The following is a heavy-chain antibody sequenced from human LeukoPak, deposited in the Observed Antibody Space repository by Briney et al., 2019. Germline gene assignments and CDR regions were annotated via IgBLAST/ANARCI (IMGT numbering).Heavy chain of an antibody. CDR1: GYTFTSYG. CDR3: ARETYSNILTGTDY. CDR2: ISAYNGNT. J-gene: IGHJ4*02. V-gene: IGHV1-18*01. Sequence: EASVKVSCKASGYTFTSYGISWARQAPGQGLEWMGWISAYNGNTNYAQKLQGRVTMTTDTSTSTAYMELRSLTSDDTAVYYCARETYSNILTGTDYWGPGTLVTVSS. D-gene: IGHD3-9*01.